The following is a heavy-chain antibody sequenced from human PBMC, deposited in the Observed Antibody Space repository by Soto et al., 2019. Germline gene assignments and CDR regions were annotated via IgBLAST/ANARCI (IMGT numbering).Heavy chain of an antibody. D-gene: IGHD6-6*01. J-gene: IGHJ4*02. CDR2: LNPHSGKA. V-gene: IGHV1-8*01. CDR1: GYTFTIHE. Sequence: ASVKVSCKASGYTFTIHEMHWVRQAPGQGLEWMAGLNPHSGKAAYAQRFQGRLTMTGNASTSTAYMELSGLRSEDTAMYYCARVSSIAARRSYDSWGQGTLVTVSS. CDR3: ARVSSIAARRSYDS.